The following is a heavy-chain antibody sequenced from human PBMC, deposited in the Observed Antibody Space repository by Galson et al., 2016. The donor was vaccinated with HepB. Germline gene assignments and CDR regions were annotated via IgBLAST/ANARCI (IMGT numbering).Heavy chain of an antibody. V-gene: IGHV1-18*04. Sequence: SVKVSCKASGYTFTSYGISWVRQAPGQGLEWMAWINTYNGNTEDSQKVPGRVAMTTDTSTNTAYMELSGRRPADTAVYYCARDDHSGGMDVWGQGTMVTASS. D-gene: IGHD6-25*01. J-gene: IGHJ6*02. CDR1: GYTFTSYG. CDR2: INTYNGNT. CDR3: ARDDHSGGMDV.